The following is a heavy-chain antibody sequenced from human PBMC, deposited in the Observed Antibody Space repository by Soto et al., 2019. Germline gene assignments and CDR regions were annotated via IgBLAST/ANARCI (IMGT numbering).Heavy chain of an antibody. CDR2: IYYSGST. D-gene: IGHD3-10*01. V-gene: IGHV4-59*08. J-gene: IGHJ3*02. Sequence: QVQLQESGPGLVKPSETLSLTCTVSGGSISSYYWSWIRQPPGKGLEWIGYIYYSGSTNYNPALKSRVTISVDTSKNQFSLKLSSLTAADTAVYYCARRYGSCFDIWGQGTMVTVSS. CDR3: ARRYGSCFDI. CDR1: GGSISSYY.